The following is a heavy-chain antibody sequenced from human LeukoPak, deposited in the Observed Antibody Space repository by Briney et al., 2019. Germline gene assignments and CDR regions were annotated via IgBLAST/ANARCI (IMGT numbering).Heavy chain of an antibody. CDR2: INHSGST. CDR1: GGSFSGYY. J-gene: IGHJ4*02. CDR3: AIIPPDLRRNDY. Sequence: SETLSLTCAVYGGSFSGYYWSWIRQPPGKGLEWIGEINHSGSTNYNPSLKSRVTISVDTSKNQFSLKLSSVTAADTAVYYCAIIPPDLRRNDYWGQGTLVTVSS. V-gene: IGHV4-34*01. D-gene: IGHD1-14*01.